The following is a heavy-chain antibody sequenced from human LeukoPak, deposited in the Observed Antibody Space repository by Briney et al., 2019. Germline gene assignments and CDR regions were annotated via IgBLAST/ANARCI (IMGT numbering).Heavy chain of an antibody. D-gene: IGHD5-24*01. V-gene: IGHV1-69*13. CDR1: GGTFSSYA. CDR2: IIPIFGTA. J-gene: IGHJ4*02. CDR3: ARAASRDGYNDY. Sequence: ASVKVSCKASGGTFSSYAISWVRQAPGQGLEWMGGIIPIFGTANYAQKFQGRVTITADGSTSTAYMELRSLRSDDTAVYYCARAASRDGYNDYWGQGTLVTVSS.